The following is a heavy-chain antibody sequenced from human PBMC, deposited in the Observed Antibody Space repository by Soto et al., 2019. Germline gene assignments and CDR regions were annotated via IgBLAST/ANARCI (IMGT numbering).Heavy chain of an antibody. J-gene: IGHJ4*02. V-gene: IGHV1-18*01. D-gene: IGHD1-26*01. CDR2: ISAYNGKT. Sequence: QVQLVQSGAEEKKPGASVKVSCKASGYTFTSYGISWVRQAPGQGLEWVGWISAYNGKTNYAQKLQGRVTMTIDTSTSTAYMDLRSLRSDDTAVYYCARWKGSGSYFLFDYWGQGTLVTVSS. CDR3: ARWKGSGSYFLFDY. CDR1: GYTFTSYG.